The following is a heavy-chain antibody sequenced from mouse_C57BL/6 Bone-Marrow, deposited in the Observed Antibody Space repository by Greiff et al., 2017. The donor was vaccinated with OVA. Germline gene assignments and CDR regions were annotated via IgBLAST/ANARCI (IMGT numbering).Heavy chain of an antibody. V-gene: IGHV5-6*01. Sequence: EVHLVESGGDLVKPGGSLKLSCAASGFTFSSYGMSWVRQTPDKRLEWVATISSGGSYTYYPDSVKGRFTISRDNAKNTLYLQMSSLKSEDTAMYYCAIYYSNYSWLAYWGQGTLVTVSA. CDR2: ISSGGSYT. J-gene: IGHJ3*01. D-gene: IGHD2-5*01. CDR1: GFTFSSYG. CDR3: AIYYSNYSWLAY.